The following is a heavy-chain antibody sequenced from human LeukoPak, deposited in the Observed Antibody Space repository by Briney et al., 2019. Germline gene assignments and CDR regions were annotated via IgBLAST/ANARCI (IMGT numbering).Heavy chain of an antibody. CDR3: AGGGLYAPDFDY. D-gene: IGHD5/OR15-5a*01. CDR1: EFTFTNYA. J-gene: IGHJ4*02. Sequence: GGSLRLSCAASEFTFTNYAINWVRQAPGKGLEWVSVIYSGGSTYYADSVKGRFTISRDNSKNTLYLQTNSLRAEDTAVYYCAGGGLYAPDFDYWGQGTLVTVSS. CDR2: IYSGGST. V-gene: IGHV3-66*01.